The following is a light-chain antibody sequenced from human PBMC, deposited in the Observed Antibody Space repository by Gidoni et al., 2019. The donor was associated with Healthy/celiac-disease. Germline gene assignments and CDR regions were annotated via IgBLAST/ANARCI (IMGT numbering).Light chain of an antibody. V-gene: IGKV4-1*01. CDR2: WAS. J-gene: IGKJ2*01. CDR3: QQYYSTPYT. CDR1: QSVLYSSNNKNY. Sequence: DIVMTQSPDSLAVSLGERATINCKSSQSVLYSSNNKNYLAWYQQKPGQPPKLLIYWASTRESWVPDRFSGSGSGTDFTLTISSLQAEDVAVYYCQQYYSTPYTFGQQGTKLEIK.